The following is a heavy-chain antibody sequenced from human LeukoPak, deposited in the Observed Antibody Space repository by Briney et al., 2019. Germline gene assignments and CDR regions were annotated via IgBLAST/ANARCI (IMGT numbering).Heavy chain of an antibody. V-gene: IGHV1-58*02. CDR2: IVVGSGNT. D-gene: IGHD2-8*01. CDR1: GFTFTSSA. J-gene: IGHJ4*02. CDR3: AAFPNCTNGVCFDY. Sequence: SVKVSCKASGFTFTSSAMQWVRQARGQRLEWIGWIVVGSGNTNYAQKFQERVTITRDMSTSTDYMELSSLRSEDTAVYYCAAFPNCTNGVCFDYWGQGTLVTVSS.